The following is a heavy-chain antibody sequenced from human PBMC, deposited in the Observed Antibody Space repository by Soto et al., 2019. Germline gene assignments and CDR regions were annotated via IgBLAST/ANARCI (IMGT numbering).Heavy chain of an antibody. CDR1: GGTFSSYA. CDR2: IIPIFGTA. V-gene: IGHV1-69*01. D-gene: IGHD2-21*02. CDR3: ASSVLAYCGGDCYSAPAFDY. J-gene: IGHJ4*02. Sequence: QVQLGQSGAEVKKPGSSVKVSCTASGGTFSSYAISWVRQAPGQGLEWMGGIIPIFGTANYAQQFQGRVTITADESTSTAYMELSSLRSEDTAVYYCASSVLAYCGGDCYSAPAFDYWGQGTLVTVSS.